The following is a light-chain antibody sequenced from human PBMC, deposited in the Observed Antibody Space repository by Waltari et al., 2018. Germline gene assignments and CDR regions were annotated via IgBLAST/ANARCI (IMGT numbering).Light chain of an antibody. CDR3: QQRRRWPLT. J-gene: IGKJ4*01. CDR1: QTVDTY. CDR2: DTS. V-gene: IGKV3-11*01. Sequence: EIVLTQSPATLSLSPGERATPSCRGSQTVDTYLAWYQQRPGQAPRLLIYDTSNRATGIPDRFSGSGSETDFTLTISSLEPEDFAVYYCQQRRRWPLTFGGGSKVEI.